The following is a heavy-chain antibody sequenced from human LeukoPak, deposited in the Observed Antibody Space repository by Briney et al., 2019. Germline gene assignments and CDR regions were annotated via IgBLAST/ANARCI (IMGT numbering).Heavy chain of an antibody. CDR1: GGSISSYY. CDR3: ARAWGNDY. J-gene: IGHJ4*02. CDR2: IYYSGST. D-gene: IGHD3-16*01. V-gene: IGHV4-59*01. Sequence: SETLSLTCTVSGGSISSYYSSWIRQPPGKGLEWIGYIYYSGSTNYNPSLKSRVTISVDTSKNQFSLKLSSVTAADTAVYYCARAWGNDYWGQGTLVTVSS.